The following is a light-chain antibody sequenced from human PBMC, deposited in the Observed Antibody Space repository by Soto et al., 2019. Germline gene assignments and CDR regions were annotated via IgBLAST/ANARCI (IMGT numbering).Light chain of an antibody. CDR3: SSYAGSNNFDV. V-gene: IGLV2-8*01. J-gene: IGLJ1*01. CDR1: SSDVGGYNY. CDR2: EVF. Sequence: QSVLTQPPSASGSPGQSVTISCTGTSSDVGGYNYVSWYQQHPGKAPKLMIYEVFKRPSGVPDRFSGSKSGNMASLTVSGLQAEDEADYYCSSYAGSNNFDVFGNGTKVTVL.